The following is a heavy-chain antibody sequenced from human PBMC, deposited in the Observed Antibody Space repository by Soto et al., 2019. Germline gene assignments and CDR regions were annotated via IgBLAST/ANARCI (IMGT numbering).Heavy chain of an antibody. J-gene: IGHJ4*02. CDR1: GGSFSGYY. CDR3: ASSGVWWSPSKRSGGH. CDR2: INHSGST. V-gene: IGHV4-34*01. Sequence: SETLSLTCAVYGGSFSGYYWSWIRQPPGKGLEWIGEINHSGSTNYNPSLKSRVTISVDTSKNQFSLKLSSVTAADTAVYYCASSGVWWSPSKRSGGHWGQGTLVTVSS. D-gene: IGHD2-15*01.